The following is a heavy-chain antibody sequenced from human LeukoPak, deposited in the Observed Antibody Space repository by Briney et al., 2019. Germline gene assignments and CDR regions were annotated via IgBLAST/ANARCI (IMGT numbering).Heavy chain of an antibody. Sequence: PSETLSLTCTVSGGSISSSSYYWGWIRQPPGKGLEWIGIIYYSGSTYYNPSLKSRVTISVDTSKNQFSLKLSSVTAADTAVYYCARGYYYDSSGYYYPPSGWGQGTLVTVPS. CDR3: ARGYYYDSSGYYYPPSG. D-gene: IGHD3-22*01. J-gene: IGHJ4*02. CDR2: IYYSGST. CDR1: GGSISSSSYY. V-gene: IGHV4-39*07.